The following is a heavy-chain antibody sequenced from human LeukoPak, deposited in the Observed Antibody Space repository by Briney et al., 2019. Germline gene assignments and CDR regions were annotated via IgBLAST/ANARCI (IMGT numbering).Heavy chain of an antibody. D-gene: IGHD2-15*01. CDR1: GGSISSYY. V-gene: IGHV4-59*01. CDR3: ARFIVVVEENWFDP. J-gene: IGHJ5*02. Sequence: SETLSLTCTVSGGSISSYYWSWIRQPPGKGLEWIGYIYYSGSTNYNPSLKSRVTISADTSKNQFSLKLSSVTAADTAVYYCARFIVVVEENWFDPWGQGTLVTVSS. CDR2: IYYSGST.